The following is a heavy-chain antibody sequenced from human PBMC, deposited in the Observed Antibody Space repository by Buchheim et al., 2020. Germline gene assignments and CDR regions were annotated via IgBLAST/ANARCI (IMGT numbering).Heavy chain of an antibody. Sequence: EVQLVESGGGLVQPGGSLRLSCAVSGFSLSNYWMTWVRQAPGKGLQWVANINQDGSGKFYVDAVKGRFTISRDGAKNTLYLQMNSLRAEDTAIYYCASWAGRDYWGQET. D-gene: IGHD7-27*01. CDR2: INQDGSGK. CDR1: GFSLSNYW. V-gene: IGHV3-7*01. J-gene: IGHJ4*02. CDR3: ASWAGRDY.